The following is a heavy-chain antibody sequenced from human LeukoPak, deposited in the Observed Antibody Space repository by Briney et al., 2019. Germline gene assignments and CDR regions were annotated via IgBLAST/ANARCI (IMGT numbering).Heavy chain of an antibody. CDR2: IYHSGST. V-gene: IGHV4-30-2*01. D-gene: IGHD6-6*01. Sequence: TSSETLSLTCAVSGGSISSGAYSWSWIRLPPGKGLEWIGYIYHSGSTLYNPSLKSRVTISVDRYKNQFSLRLSSVTAEDTAVYYCATGSHGELVLDYWGQGTLVTVSS. CDR1: GGSISSGAYS. J-gene: IGHJ4*02. CDR3: ATGSHGELVLDY.